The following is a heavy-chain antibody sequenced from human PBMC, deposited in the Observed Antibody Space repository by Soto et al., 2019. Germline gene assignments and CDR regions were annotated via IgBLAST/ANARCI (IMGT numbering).Heavy chain of an antibody. CDR1: GFSFSNYG. V-gene: IGHV3-23*01. CDR2: ITKTGRST. J-gene: IGHJ3*02. D-gene: IGHD3-3*01. CDR3: TKDAEACDFAFDK. Sequence: EVQLLESGGGLVQPGGSLRLSCATSGFSFSNYGMNWVRQAPGEGLEWVSGITKTGRSTFIADSVRRRFTISRDNLKNIMYLQMNSLRVDDTALYYCTKDAEACDFAFDKWGQGTMVTVTS.